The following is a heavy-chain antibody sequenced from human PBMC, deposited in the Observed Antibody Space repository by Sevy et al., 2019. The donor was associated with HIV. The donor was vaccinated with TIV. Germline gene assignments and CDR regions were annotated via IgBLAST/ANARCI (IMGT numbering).Heavy chain of an antibody. CDR3: ARAFGDEFSPNWFDP. J-gene: IGHJ5*02. Sequence: GGSLRLSCAASGFTFSSYAMHWVRQAPGKGLEWMAVISYDGSNKYYADSVRGRFTSSRDNSKNTLYLQMNSLRAEDTAVYYCARAFGDEFSPNWFDPWGQGTLVTVSS. D-gene: IGHD3-16*01. CDR2: ISYDGSNK. CDR1: GFTFSSYA. V-gene: IGHV3-30-3*01.